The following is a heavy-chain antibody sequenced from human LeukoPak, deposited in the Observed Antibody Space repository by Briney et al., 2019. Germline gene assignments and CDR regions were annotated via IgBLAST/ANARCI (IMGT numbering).Heavy chain of an antibody. CDR2: IYTSGST. CDR3: ARVVRRATVTTMYFYMDV. CDR1: GGSISSGHYY. J-gene: IGHJ6*03. Sequence: PSETLSLTCSVSGGSISSGHYYWSWIRQPAGKGLEWIGRIYTSGSTNYNPSLKSRVTISIDSSNNQFSLILTSVSAADTAVYYCARVVRRATVTTMYFYMDVRGKGTTVTVSS. D-gene: IGHD4-11*01. V-gene: IGHV4-61*02.